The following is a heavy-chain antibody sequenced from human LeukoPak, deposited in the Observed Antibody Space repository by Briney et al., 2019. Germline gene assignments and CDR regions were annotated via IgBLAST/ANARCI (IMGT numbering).Heavy chain of an antibody. Sequence: GGSLRLSCAASGFTFSSYWMSWVRQAPGKGLEWVSAISGSGGSTYYADSVKGRFTISRDNSKNTLYLQMNSLRAEDTAVYYCAKDLTIYDSKQGDAPPEYYFDYWGQGTLVTVSS. V-gene: IGHV3-23*01. CDR3: AKDLTIYDSKQGDAPPEYYFDY. CDR2: ISGSGGST. D-gene: IGHD3-22*01. CDR1: GFTFSSYW. J-gene: IGHJ4*02.